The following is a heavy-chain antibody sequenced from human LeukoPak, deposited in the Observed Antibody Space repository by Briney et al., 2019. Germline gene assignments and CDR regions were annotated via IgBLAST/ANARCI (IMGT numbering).Heavy chain of an antibody. CDR2: FYSTGST. J-gene: IGHJ4*02. CDR1: GGSIHTYD. D-gene: IGHD1-26*01. CDR3: AREQYSGSLDY. Sequence: SETLSLTCTVSGGSIHTYDWTWIRQPAGKGLEWIGRFYSTGSTNYNPSLKSRVTMSVDTSKNQFSLKLSSVTAADTAVYYCAREQYSGSLDYWGQGTLVTVSS. V-gene: IGHV4-4*07.